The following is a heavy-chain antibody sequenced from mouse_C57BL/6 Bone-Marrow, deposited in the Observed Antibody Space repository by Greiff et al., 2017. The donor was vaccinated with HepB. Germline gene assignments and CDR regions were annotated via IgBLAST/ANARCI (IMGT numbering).Heavy chain of an antibody. CDR1: GYTFTSYW. Sequence: QVQLQQPGAELVKPGASVKLSCKASGYTFTSYWMHWVKQRPGQGLEWIGMIHPNSGSTNYNEKFKSKATLTVDKSSSTAYMQLSSLTSEDSAVYYCARSYYNGSSQSSYFDYWGQVTTLTVSS. CDR2: IHPNSGST. J-gene: IGHJ2*01. D-gene: IGHD1-1*01. V-gene: IGHV1-64*01. CDR3: ARSYYNGSSQSSYFDY.